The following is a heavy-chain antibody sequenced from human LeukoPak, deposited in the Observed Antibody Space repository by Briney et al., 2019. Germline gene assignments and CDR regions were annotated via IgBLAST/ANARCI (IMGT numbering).Heavy chain of an antibody. J-gene: IGHJ4*02. Sequence: PGGSLRLSCAASGFTFDDYGMNWVRQAPGKGLEWVSGINWSGGSIGYADSVKGRFTISRDNAKNSLYLQMNSLRAEDTALYHCARTSGGSWPAYDYWGQGTLVTVSS. CDR1: GFTFDDYG. CDR3: ARTSGGSWPAYDY. CDR2: INWSGGSI. V-gene: IGHV3-20*01. D-gene: IGHD2-15*01.